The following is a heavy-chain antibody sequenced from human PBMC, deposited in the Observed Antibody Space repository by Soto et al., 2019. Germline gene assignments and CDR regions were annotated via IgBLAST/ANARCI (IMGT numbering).Heavy chain of an antibody. J-gene: IGHJ4*02. D-gene: IGHD4-17*01. CDR3: ARMTTVVTPFFDY. CDR1: GGSISSSSYY. CDR2: IYYSGST. V-gene: IGHV4-39*01. Sequence: SETLSLTCTVSGGSISSSSYYWGWIRQPPGKGLEWIGSIYYSGSTYYNPSLKSRVTISVDTSKNQFSLKLSSVTAADTAVYYCARMTTVVTPFFDYWGQGTLVTVSS.